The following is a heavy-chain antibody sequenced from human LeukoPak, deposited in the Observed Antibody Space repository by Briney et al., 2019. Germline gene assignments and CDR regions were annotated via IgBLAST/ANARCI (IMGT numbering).Heavy chain of an antibody. Sequence: SETLSLTCAVYGESFSGHYWSWIRQPPGKGLEWIGEINHSGSTNYNPSLKSRVTISVDTSKNQFSLELSSVTAADTAVYYCARHGPRTITMVRGVISWFDPWGQGTLVTVSA. J-gene: IGHJ5*02. CDR1: GESFSGHY. CDR2: INHSGST. V-gene: IGHV4-34*01. D-gene: IGHD3-10*01. CDR3: ARHGPRTITMVRGVISWFDP.